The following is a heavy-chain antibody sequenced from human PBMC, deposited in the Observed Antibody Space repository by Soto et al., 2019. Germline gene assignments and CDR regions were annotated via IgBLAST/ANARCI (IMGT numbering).Heavy chain of an antibody. J-gene: IGHJ3*02. CDR2: INPSGGST. CDR3: ATDGAFDI. Sequence: ASVKISCKASGYTFTSYYMHWVRQAPGQGLEWMGIINPSGGSTSYAQKFQGRVTMTRDTSTNTAYMELSSLRSEDTAVYYCATDGAFDIWGQGTMVTGSS. V-gene: IGHV1-46*01. CDR1: GYTFTSYY.